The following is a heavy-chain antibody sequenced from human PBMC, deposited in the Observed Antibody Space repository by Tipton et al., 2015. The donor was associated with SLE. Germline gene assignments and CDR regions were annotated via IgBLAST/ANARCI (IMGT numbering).Heavy chain of an antibody. Sequence: TLSLTCTVSGGSISSGRYYWCWIRQPAGKGLEWIGHIYTSGSTNYNPSLKSRVTISVDTSKNQFSLKLSSVTAADTAVYYCASRTGIAVDYWGQGTLVTVSS. CDR2: IYTSGST. CDR1: GGSISSGRYY. D-gene: IGHD6-19*01. CDR3: ASRTGIAVDY. V-gene: IGHV4-61*09. J-gene: IGHJ4*02.